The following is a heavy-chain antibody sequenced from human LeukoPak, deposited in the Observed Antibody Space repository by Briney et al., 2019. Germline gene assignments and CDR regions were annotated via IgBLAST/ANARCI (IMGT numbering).Heavy chain of an antibody. V-gene: IGHV3-30*02. CDR1: GFTFSNYA. D-gene: IGHD2-2*01. CDR3: AKVLRHCSSTSCYAFDI. CDR2: IRYDGSNK. J-gene: IGHJ3*02. Sequence: PGGSLRLSCAASGFTFSNYAMHWVRQAPGKGLEWVAFIRYDGSNKYYTGSVKGRFTISRDSSKNMLYLQMNSLRAEDTAVYYCAKVLRHCSSTSCYAFDIWGQGTMVTVSS.